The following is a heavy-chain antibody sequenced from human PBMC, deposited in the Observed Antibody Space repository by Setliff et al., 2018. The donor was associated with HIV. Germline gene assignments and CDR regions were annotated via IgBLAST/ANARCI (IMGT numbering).Heavy chain of an antibody. V-gene: IGHV3-21*01. CDR2: ISSASSYI. D-gene: IGHD7-27*01. Sequence: GGSLRLSCLASGFSFGTYSMTWVRQAPGKGLEWVSSISSASSYIYYEDSVKGRFTVSRDNGKSTLFLQMNSLTADDTAVYFCVRDRNGPLGWGQGTLVTVSS. CDR3: VRDRNGPLG. CDR1: GFSFGTYS. J-gene: IGHJ1*01.